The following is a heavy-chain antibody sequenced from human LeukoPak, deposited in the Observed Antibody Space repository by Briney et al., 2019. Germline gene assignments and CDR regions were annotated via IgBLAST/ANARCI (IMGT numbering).Heavy chain of an antibody. Sequence: ASVKVSCKASGYTFTGYYMHWVRQAPGQGLEWMGWINPNSGGTNYAQKFQGRVTMTRDTSISTAYMELSRLRSDDTAVYYCARTVWAAAAGFDPWGQRTLVTVSS. CDR1: GYTFTGYY. J-gene: IGHJ5*02. CDR2: INPNSGGT. CDR3: ARTVWAAAAGFDP. D-gene: IGHD6-13*01. V-gene: IGHV1-2*02.